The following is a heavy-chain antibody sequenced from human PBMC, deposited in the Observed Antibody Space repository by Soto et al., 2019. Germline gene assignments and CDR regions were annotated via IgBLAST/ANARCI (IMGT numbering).Heavy chain of an antibody. CDR2: VYYTGSI. D-gene: IGHD1-1*01. J-gene: IGHJ6*02. Sequence: QVQLLESGPGLVKPSGTLSLTCVVSGGSVTSKNWWWSWVRLSPGERPEWIGQVYYTGSIKYNPSLHSRATISLENSKNLLSLNLTSVTAADTALYVCAKLKGIKMQESPSTYHFAMDVWGQGTTVIVSS. CDR3: AKLKGIKMQESPSTYHFAMDV. CDR1: GGSVTSKNW. V-gene: IGHV4-4*02.